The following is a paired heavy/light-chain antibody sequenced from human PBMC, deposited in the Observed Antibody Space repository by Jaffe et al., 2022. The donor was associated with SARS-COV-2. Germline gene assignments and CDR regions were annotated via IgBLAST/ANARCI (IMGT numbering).Heavy chain of an antibody. J-gene: IGHJ4*02. CDR3: ASGGWLDY. CDR1: GFTFSDFR. D-gene: IGHD2-15*01. V-gene: IGHV3-7*01. Sequence: EVQLVESGGGLVQPGGSLRLSCAASGFTFSDFRMSWVRQAPGKGLEWVANIKHDGSEIYYVASVKGRFIISRDNAKNSLYLQMNSLRAEDTAVYYCASGGWLDYWGQGSLVTVSS. CDR2: IKHDGSEI.
Light chain of an antibody. CDR3: LQYNTYPAT. Sequence: DIQMTQSPSSLSASVGDRVTITCRSSQGIRNALGWYQQKPGKAPRRLIYAASSLQSGVPSRFSGSGSGTEFTLTISSLQPEDFATYYCLQYNTYPATFGQGTKLEI. J-gene: IGKJ2*01. CDR1: QGIRNA. V-gene: IGKV1-17*01. CDR2: AAS.